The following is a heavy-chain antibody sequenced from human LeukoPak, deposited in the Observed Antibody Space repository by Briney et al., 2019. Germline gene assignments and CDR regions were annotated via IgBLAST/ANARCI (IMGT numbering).Heavy chain of an antibody. CDR1: GYSMSSSVW. V-gene: IGHV4-28*01. Sequence: SDTLSLTCAVSGYSMSSSVWWGRIRQPPGKGLEWIGYIYYSGSTYYNPSLKSRVTMSVDTSKNQFSLKLTSVTAVDTAVYYCARRDHFASFFDNWGQGTLVTVSS. J-gene: IGHJ4*02. D-gene: IGHD3-3*02. CDR2: IYYSGST. CDR3: ARRDHFASFFDN.